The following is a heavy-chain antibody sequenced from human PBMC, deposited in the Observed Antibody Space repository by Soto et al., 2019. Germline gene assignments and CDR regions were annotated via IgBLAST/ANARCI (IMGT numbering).Heavy chain of an antibody. CDR1: GYSFTNHW. D-gene: IGHD3-3*01. CDR2: IYPCDSDS. V-gene: IGHV5-51*01. Sequence: PGEALKISFKASGYSFTNHWIGRVRQMPGKGVELVGIIYPCDSDSRYRPSFQGQVTISVEKSINTAYLKWSSLNASETAMYYCGRNFYDYLYXWGRGTLVPVSX. J-gene: IGHJ4*02. CDR3: GRNFYDYLYX.